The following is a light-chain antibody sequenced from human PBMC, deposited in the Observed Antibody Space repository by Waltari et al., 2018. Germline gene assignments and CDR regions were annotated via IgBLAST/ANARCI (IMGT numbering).Light chain of an antibody. Sequence: SFVVTQPPSVSVAPGQTARITCGGNNIGKHTGHWYQQKHGQAPVLVVYDDSDRPSGSPERCAGSNSGNTATLTISRVEAGDEAGYYCQVWDTSDPSLYVVGTGTKVTVL. CDR3: QVWDTSDPSLYV. CDR2: DDS. J-gene: IGLJ1*01. CDR1: NIGKHT. V-gene: IGLV3-21*02.